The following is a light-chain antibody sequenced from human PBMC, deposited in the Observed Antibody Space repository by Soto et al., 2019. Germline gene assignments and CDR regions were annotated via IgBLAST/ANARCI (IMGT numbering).Light chain of an antibody. CDR3: QVWDSSSDNDWV. Sequence: SYELTQPPSVSVAPGKTARITCGGNNIGSKSVHWYQQKPGQAPVLVIYYDSDRPSGIPERFSGSNSGNTATLTISRVEAGDEADYYCQVWDSSSDNDWVFGGGTKLTVL. CDR1: NIGSKS. J-gene: IGLJ3*02. V-gene: IGLV3-21*04. CDR2: YDS.